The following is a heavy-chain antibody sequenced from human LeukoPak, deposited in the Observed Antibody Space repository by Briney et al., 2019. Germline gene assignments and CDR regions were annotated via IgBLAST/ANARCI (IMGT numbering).Heavy chain of an antibody. Sequence: SETLSLTCAVYGGSLSGYYWSWIRQPPGKGLEWIGEINHSGSTNYNPSLKSRVTISVDTSKNQFSLKLSSVTAADTAVYYCARGARWLQFRDYWGQGTLVTVSS. V-gene: IGHV4-34*01. D-gene: IGHD5-24*01. CDR2: INHSGST. CDR3: ARGARWLQFRDY. J-gene: IGHJ4*02. CDR1: GGSLSGYY.